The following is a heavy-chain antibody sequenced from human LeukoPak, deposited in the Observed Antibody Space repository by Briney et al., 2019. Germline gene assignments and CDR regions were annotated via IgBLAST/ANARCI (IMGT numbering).Heavy chain of an antibody. CDR2: IKSKTDGGTT. V-gene: IGHV3-15*01. J-gene: IGHJ6*03. Sequence: GESLRLSCTASGFTFGDYAMSWIRQAPGKGLEWVGRIKSKTDGGTTDYAAPVKGRFTISRDDSKNTLYLQMNSLKTEDTAVYYCTPLDDYYYMDVWGKGTTVTVSS. CDR3: TPLDDYYYMDV. CDR1: GFTFGDYA.